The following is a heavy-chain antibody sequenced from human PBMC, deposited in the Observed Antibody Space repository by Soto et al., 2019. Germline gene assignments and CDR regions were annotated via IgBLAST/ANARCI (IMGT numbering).Heavy chain of an antibody. D-gene: IGHD2-15*01. Sequence: VESRIISCAASGFTFSAYDMHWVRQTTGKGLEWVSAIGAADDPYYLGSVKGRFTISRENAKNSLYLQMNSLRAEDTAVYYCARAYSGRLPRRADYYFAMDVWGQGTTVTVSS. CDR1: GFTFSAYD. CDR2: IGAADDP. CDR3: ARAYSGRLPRRADYYFAMDV. J-gene: IGHJ6*02. V-gene: IGHV3-13*05.